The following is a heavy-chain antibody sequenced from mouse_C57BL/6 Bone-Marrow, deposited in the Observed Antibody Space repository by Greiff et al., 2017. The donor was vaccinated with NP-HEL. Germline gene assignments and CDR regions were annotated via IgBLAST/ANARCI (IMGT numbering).Heavy chain of an antibody. D-gene: IGHD1-2*01. J-gene: IGHJ3*01. CDR1: GFTFSSYG. CDR2: ISSGGSYT. V-gene: IGHV5-6*01. Sequence: EVKLVESGGDLVKPGGSLKLSCAASGFTFSSYGMSWVRQTPDKRLEWVATISSGGSYTYYPDSVKGRFTISRDNAKNTLYLQRSSRKSEDTAMYYCARHSLLRFLFAYWGQGTLVTVSA. CDR3: ARHSLLRFLFAY.